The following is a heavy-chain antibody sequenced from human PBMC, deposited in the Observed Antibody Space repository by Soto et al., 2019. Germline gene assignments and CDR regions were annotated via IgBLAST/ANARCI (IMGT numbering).Heavy chain of an antibody. CDR1: GFTVSSNY. J-gene: IGHJ6*03. CDR3: AREAYAYYYYMDV. D-gene: IGHD2-2*01. V-gene: IGHV3-66*01. CDR2: IYSGGST. Sequence: EVQLVESGGGLVQPGGSLRLSCAASGFTVSSNYMSWVRQAPGKGLEWVSVIYSGGSTYYADSVKGRFTISRDNSKNTLYLQMNSLRAEDTAVYYCAREAYAYYYYMDVWGKGTTVTVSS.